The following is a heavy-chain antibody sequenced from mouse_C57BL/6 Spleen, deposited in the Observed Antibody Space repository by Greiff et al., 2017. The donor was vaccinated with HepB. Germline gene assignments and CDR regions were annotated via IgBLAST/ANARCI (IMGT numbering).Heavy chain of an antibody. CDR1: GYTFTSYW. CDR3: AREGEYYGSVFAY. CDR2: IYPSDSET. D-gene: IGHD1-1*01. Sequence: VQLQQSGAELVRPGSSVKLSCKASGYTFTSYWMDWVKQRPGQGLEWIGNIYPSDSETHYNQKFKDKATLTVDKSSSTAYMQLSSLTSEDSAVYYCAREGEYYGSVFAYWGQGTLVTVSA. V-gene: IGHV1-61*01. J-gene: IGHJ3*01.